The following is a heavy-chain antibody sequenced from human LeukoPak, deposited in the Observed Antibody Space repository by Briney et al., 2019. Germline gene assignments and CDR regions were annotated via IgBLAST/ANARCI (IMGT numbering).Heavy chain of an antibody. CDR3: AELGITMIGGV. D-gene: IGHD3-10*02. Sequence: VQPGGSLRLSCAASGFTFSSYEMNWVRQARGKGLEWVSYISSSGSTIYYADSVKGRFTISRDNAKNSLYLQMNSLRAEDTAVYYCAELGITMIGGVWGKGTTVTISS. V-gene: IGHV3-48*03. CDR2: ISSSGSTI. J-gene: IGHJ6*04. CDR1: GFTFSSYE.